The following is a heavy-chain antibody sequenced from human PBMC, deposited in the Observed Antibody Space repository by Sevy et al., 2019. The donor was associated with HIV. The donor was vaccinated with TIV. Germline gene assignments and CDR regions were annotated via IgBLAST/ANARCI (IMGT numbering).Heavy chain of an antibody. CDR2: INQRGST. V-gene: IGHV4-34*01. CDR3: ARYRVAGNFDY. CDR1: GGSFSGYY. Sequence: SETLSLTCAVYGGSFSGYYWSWIRQPPGKGLEWIGEINQRGSTNYNRSLKSRVTISVDTSKNQFSLKLNSVTAADTAVYYCARYRVAGNFDYWGQGTLVTVSS. J-gene: IGHJ4*02. D-gene: IGHD6-19*01.